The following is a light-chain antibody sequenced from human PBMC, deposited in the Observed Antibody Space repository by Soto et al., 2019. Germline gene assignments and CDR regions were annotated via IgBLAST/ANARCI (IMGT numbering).Light chain of an antibody. CDR1: QNIYNS. V-gene: IGKV1-9*01. CDR3: QQLDSYPRT. CDR2: GAS. Sequence: DIQMTQSPSSLSASLGDRVTITCRTSQNIYNSLNWYPQKAGRAPAVLIYGASNLQGGVPLRFSGSGSGTEFTLTISSLQPEDFATYYCQQLDSYPRTFGQGTKVDI. J-gene: IGKJ1*01.